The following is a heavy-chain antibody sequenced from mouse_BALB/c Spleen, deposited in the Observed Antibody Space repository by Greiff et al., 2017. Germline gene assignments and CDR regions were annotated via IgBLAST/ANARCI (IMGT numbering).Heavy chain of an antibody. V-gene: IGHV5-17*02. D-gene: IGHD2-10*02. CDR3: AREEYGNYWFAY. J-gene: IGHJ3*01. CDR2: ISSGSSTI. Sequence: DVKLQESGGGLVQPGGSRKLSCAASGFTFSSFGMHWVRQAPEKGLEWVAYISSGSSTIYYADTVKGRFTISRDNPKNTLFLQMTSLRSEDTAMYYCAREEYGNYWFAYWGQGTLVTVSA. CDR1: GFTFSSFG.